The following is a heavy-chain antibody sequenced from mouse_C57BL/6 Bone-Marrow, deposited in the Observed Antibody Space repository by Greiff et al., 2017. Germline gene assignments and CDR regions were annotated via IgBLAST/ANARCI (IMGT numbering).Heavy chain of an antibody. J-gene: IGHJ1*03. D-gene: IGHD2-4*01. CDR1: EFTFSSHA. Sequence: EVRRVESGGGLVKPGGSLKLSCEASEFTFSSHAMSWVRQTPEKRLEWVATISDGGSYTYYPDNVKGRFTISRDNAKNNLYLKMSHLKSEDTAMYYCARDDYGIWYFDVWGTGTTVTVSS. V-gene: IGHV5-4*01. CDR2: ISDGGSYT. CDR3: ARDDYGIWYFDV.